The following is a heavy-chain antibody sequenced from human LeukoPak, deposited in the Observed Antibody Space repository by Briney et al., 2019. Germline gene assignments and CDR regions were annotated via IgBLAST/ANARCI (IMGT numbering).Heavy chain of an antibody. Sequence: PGGSLRLSCAVSGFTVSTGYMSWVRQAPGKGLEWVSVIYSGGSTYYADSVKGRFTISRDNSKNTLYLQMSSLRAEDTAVYYCARGVRVYYFDYWGPGTLVSVSS. J-gene: IGHJ4*02. CDR1: GFTVSTGY. V-gene: IGHV3-53*01. CDR3: ARGVRVYYFDY. D-gene: IGHD4-11*01. CDR2: IYSGGST.